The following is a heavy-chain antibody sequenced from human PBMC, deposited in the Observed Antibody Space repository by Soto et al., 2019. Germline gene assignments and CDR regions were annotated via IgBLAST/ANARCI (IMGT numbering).Heavy chain of an antibody. Sequence: SQTLSLTCAISGDSVSSNSAAWNWIRQSPSRGLEWLGRTYYRSKWYNDYAVSVKSRITINPDTSKNQFSLQLNSVTPEDTAVYYCARYSGSTWDYYYYGMDVWGQGTTVTVSS. CDR2: TYYRSKWYN. CDR3: ARYSGSTWDYYYYGMDV. CDR1: GDSVSSNSAA. D-gene: IGHD1-26*01. J-gene: IGHJ6*02. V-gene: IGHV6-1*01.